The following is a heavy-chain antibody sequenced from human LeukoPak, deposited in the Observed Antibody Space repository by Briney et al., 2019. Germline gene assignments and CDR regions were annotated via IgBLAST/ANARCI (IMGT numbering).Heavy chain of an antibody. V-gene: IGHV4-39*07. J-gene: IGHJ5*02. Sequence: SETLSLTCTVSGGSISSTTYYWGWIRQPPGKGLEWIGSIYYSGSPYYNPSLKSRVTILVDPPKNQFSLKLSSGTAATTAVYYCGGVPRAVGATSSWGQGTLVTVSS. CDR1: GGSISSTTYY. CDR3: GGVPRAVGATSS. D-gene: IGHD1-26*01. CDR2: IYYSGSP.